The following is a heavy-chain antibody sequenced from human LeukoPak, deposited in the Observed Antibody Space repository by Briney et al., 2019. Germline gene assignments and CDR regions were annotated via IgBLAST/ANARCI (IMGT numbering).Heavy chain of an antibody. V-gene: IGHV3-23*01. J-gene: IGHJ4*02. CDR2: INISGGST. D-gene: IGHD3-10*01. CDR3: AREGFYYGAFDY. CDR1: GFTFPSYG. Sequence: GGSLRLSCAASGFTFPSYGMTWVRQAPGKGLEWVSGINISGGSTYFADSVKGRFTISRDNARNSVYLQMNSLRAEDTAVYYCAREGFYYGAFDYWGQGTLVTVSS.